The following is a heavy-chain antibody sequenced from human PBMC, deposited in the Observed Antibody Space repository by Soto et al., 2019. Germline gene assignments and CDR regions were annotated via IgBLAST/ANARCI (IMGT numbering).Heavy chain of an antibody. V-gene: IGHV4-34*01. CDR3: ARDKITGLFDY. CDR1: GGSFSGYY. CDR2: INHSGST. D-gene: IGHD2-8*02. Sequence: QVQLQQWGAGLLKASETLSLTCAVYGGSFSGYYWTWIRQPPGTGLEWIGEINHSGSTNYNPSLKSRVTISVDTSQNQFSLKLTSVTAADAAVYYCARDKITGLFDYWGQGTLVTVSS. J-gene: IGHJ4*02.